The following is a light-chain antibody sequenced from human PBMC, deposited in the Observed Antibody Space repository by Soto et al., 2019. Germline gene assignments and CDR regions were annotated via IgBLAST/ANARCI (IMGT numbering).Light chain of an antibody. CDR2: KND. CDR1: SSNIGSHD. V-gene: IGLV1-47*01. Sequence: QSVLTQPPSASGTPGQRVTISCSGSSSNIGSHDVYWYQQLPGMAPNLLIYKNDPRPSGVPDRFSGSKSGTSASLAISGLRSADEADYYCAAWDDSLSGVVFGGGTKVTVL. CDR3: AAWDDSLSGVV. J-gene: IGLJ2*01.